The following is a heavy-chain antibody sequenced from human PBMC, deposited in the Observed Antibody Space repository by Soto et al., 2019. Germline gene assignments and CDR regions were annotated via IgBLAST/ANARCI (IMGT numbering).Heavy chain of an antibody. CDR3: ARDTARDKVRIYYGMDV. V-gene: IGHV3-33*01. CDR1: GFTFSSYG. D-gene: IGHD3-10*01. J-gene: IGHJ6*02. Sequence: QVQLVESGGGVVQPGRSLRLSCAASGFTFSSYGMHWVRQAPGKGLEWVAVIWYDGSNKYYADSVKGRFTISRDNSKNTLYLQMNSLRAEDTAAYYCARDTARDKVRIYYGMDVWGQGTTVTVSS. CDR2: IWYDGSNK.